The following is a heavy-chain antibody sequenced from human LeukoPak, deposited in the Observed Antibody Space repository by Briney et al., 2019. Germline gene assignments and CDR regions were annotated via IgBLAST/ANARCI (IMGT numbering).Heavy chain of an antibody. D-gene: IGHD2-8*01. CDR3: AREVMAKRRAFDI. CDR1: GFTASSNY. V-gene: IGHV3-53*04. CDR2: IYSDDRT. J-gene: IGHJ3*02. Sequence: GGSLRLSCAASGFTASSNYMSWARQAPGKGLEWVSVIYSDDRTYYADSVKGRFTISRHTSKKTLYLQMNSLRAEDTAVYYCAREVMAKRRAFDIWGQGTVVTVSS.